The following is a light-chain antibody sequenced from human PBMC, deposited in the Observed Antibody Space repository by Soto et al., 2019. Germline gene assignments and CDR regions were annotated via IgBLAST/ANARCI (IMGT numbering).Light chain of an antibody. CDR3: LLSYSGARGV. V-gene: IGLV7-46*01. CDR1: TGAVTSGHY. Sequence: QAVVTQEPSLTVSPGGTVTLTCGSSTGAVTSGHYPYCFQQKPGQAPRTLIYDTSNKHSWTPARFSGSLLGGKAALTLSGVQPEDEAEYYCLLSYSGARGVFGGGTKVTVL. CDR2: DTS. J-gene: IGLJ2*01.